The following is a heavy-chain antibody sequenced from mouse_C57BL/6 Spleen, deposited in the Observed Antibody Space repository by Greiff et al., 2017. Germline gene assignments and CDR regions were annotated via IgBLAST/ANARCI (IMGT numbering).Heavy chain of an antibody. CDR1: GYTFTDYE. J-gene: IGHJ1*03. CDR3: TGGYYLGYIDV. CDR2: IDPETGGT. V-gene: IGHV1-15*01. D-gene: IGHD2-3*01. Sequence: VQLQQSGAELVRPGASVTLSCKASGYTFTDYEMHWVKQTPVHGLEWIGAIDPETGGTAYNQKFKGKAILTADKSSSAAYMELRSLTSEYSAVYYCTGGYYLGYIDVWGTGTTVTVSS.